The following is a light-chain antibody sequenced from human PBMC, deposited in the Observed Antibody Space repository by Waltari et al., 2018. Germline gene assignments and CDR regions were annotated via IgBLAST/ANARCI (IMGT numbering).Light chain of an antibody. CDR3: SAWDSSLSVWV. CDR1: SNNVGDLG. CDR2: RND. J-gene: IGLJ3*02. Sequence: QAGLTQPPSVSKGLGQTATPTCTGNSNNVGDLGTSWLQQHQGRPPKLLSYRNDNRPSGISERFSASRSGNTASLTIAGLQPEDEADYYCSAWDSSLSVWVFGGGTKL. V-gene: IGLV10-54*01.